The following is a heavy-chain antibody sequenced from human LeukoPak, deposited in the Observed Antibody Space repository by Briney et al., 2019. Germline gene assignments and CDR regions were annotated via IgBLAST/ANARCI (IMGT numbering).Heavy chain of an antibody. J-gene: IGHJ4*02. Sequence: ASVKVSCKASGYTFTGYYMHWVRQAPGQGLEWMGWINPNSGGTNYAQKFQGRVTMTRDTSISTAYMELSRLRSDDTAVYYCARDFDIFGVIACDYWGQGTLVTVSS. CDR3: ARDFDIFGVIACDY. D-gene: IGHD2-21*01. CDR2: INPNSGGT. V-gene: IGHV1-2*02. CDR1: GYTFTGYY.